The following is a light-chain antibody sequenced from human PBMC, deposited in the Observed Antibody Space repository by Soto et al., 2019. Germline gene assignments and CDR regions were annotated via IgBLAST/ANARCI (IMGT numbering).Light chain of an antibody. J-gene: IGKJ5*01. CDR1: QSFSGY. V-gene: IGKV3-11*01. CDR3: QQRSNWPIT. Sequence: EIVLTQSPATLSLSPGERATLSCRASQSFSGYLAWYQQKPGQAPRLLIYDASNRATGIPARFSGSGSGTDFTLPISRLEPEDFAVYYCQQRSNWPITFGQGTRLEI. CDR2: DAS.